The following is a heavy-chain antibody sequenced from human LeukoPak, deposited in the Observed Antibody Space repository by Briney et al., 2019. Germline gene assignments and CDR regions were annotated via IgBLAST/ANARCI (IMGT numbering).Heavy chain of an antibody. Sequence: SETLSLTCTVSGGSIGSYYWSWIRQPPGKGLEWIGYIYYSGSTNYNPSLKSRVTISVDTSKNQFSLKLSSVTAADTAVYYCARGGKSSGWYEVDYWGQGTLVTVSS. D-gene: IGHD6-19*01. J-gene: IGHJ4*02. CDR2: IYYSGST. CDR1: GGSIGSYY. V-gene: IGHV4-59*01. CDR3: ARGGKSSGWYEVDY.